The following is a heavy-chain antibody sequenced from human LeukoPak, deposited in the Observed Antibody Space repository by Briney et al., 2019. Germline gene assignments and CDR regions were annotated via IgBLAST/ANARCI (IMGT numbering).Heavy chain of an antibody. CDR3: AKRGGSYFDY. D-gene: IGHD1-26*01. V-gene: IGHV3-30*18. J-gene: IGHJ4*02. CDR2: ITKDGRKR. CDR1: AFTFSSSG. Sequence: PGRSLRLSCAASAFTFSSSGMHWVRQAPGNWLEWLEVITKDGRKRYYADSVKGRFTISRDNPQNTLYLEMNSLRAEDTAVYYCAKRGGSYFDYWGQGTLVTVCS.